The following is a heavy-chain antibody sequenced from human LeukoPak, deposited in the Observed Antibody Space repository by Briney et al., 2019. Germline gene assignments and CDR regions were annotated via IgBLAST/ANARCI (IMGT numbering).Heavy chain of an antibody. CDR3: AKGVPYYYGSGSSFDY. CDR1: EFTFSSYG. CDR2: ISYDGSNK. V-gene: IGHV3-30*18. Sequence: GGSLRLSCEASEFTFSSYGMHWVRQAPGKGLEWEAVISYDGSNKYYADSVKGRFTISRDNSKNTLYLQMNSLRAEDTAVYYCAKGVPYYYGSGSSFDYWGQGTLVTVSS. J-gene: IGHJ4*02. D-gene: IGHD3-10*01.